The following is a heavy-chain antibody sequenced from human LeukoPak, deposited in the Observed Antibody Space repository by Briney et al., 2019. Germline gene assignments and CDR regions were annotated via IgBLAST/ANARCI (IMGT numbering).Heavy chain of an antibody. CDR2: INPNSGGT. V-gene: IGHV1-2*02. CDR1: GYTFTGYY. J-gene: IGHJ5*02. D-gene: IGHD3-10*01. Sequence: GASVKVSCKASGYTFTGYYMHWVRQAPGQGLEWMGWINPNSGGTNYAQKFQGRVTMTRDTSISTAYMEPSRLRSDDTAVYYCARDLLLWFGELRYNWFDPWGQGTLVTVSS. CDR3: ARDLLLWFGELRYNWFDP.